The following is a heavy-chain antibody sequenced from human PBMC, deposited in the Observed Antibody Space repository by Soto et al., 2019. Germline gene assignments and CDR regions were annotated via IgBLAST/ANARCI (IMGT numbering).Heavy chain of an antibody. CDR2: IYPGDSDT. CDR3: ARYAYSSGWWLDY. V-gene: IGHV5-51*01. CDR1: GYSLNSYW. D-gene: IGHD6-19*01. Sequence: GEPLKISCKGSGYSLNSYWIGWVRQMPGKGLEWMGIIYPGDSDTRYSPSFQGQVTISADKSISTAYLQWSSLKASDTAMYYCARYAYSSGWWLDYWGQGTLVTVSS. J-gene: IGHJ4*02.